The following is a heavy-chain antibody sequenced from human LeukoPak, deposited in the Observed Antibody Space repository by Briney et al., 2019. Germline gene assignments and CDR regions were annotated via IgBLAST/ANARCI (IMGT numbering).Heavy chain of an antibody. CDR3: ATVRYDYYYDSSGYYPFDY. V-gene: IGHV1-24*01. D-gene: IGHD3-22*01. CDR2: FDLEDGET. J-gene: IGHJ4*02. CDR1: GYTLTELS. Sequence: ASVKVSCKFSGYTLTELSIHWVRQAPRQGLGWVGGFDLEDGETIYAQKFQGRVTMTEDTSTDTAYMELSSLRSEDTAVYYCATVRYDYYYDSSGYYPFDYWGQGTLVTVSS.